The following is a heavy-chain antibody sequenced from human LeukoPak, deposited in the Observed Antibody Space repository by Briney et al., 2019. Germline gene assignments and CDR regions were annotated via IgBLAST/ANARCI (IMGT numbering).Heavy chain of an antibody. D-gene: IGHD1-1*01. CDR1: GGSISSSSYY. Sequence: SETLSLTCTVSGGSISSSSYYWGWIRQPPGKELEWIGSMYYRGSTYYNPSLKSRVTISVDTSKNQFSLKLSSVTAADTAVYYCARDAGHQLSRRNYYAMDVWGQGTTVTVSS. CDR2: MYYRGST. J-gene: IGHJ6*02. CDR3: ARDAGHQLSRRNYYAMDV. V-gene: IGHV4-39*07.